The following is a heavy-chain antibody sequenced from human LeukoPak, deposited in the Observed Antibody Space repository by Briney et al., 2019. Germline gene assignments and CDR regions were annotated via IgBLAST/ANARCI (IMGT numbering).Heavy chain of an antibody. Sequence: SETLSLTCTVSGGSISSYYWSWIRQPAGKGLEWIGRIYTSGSTNYNPSLKSRVTMSVDTSKNQFSLKLSSVTAADTAVYYCARDGARIAAAGTVGGSRYMDVWGKGTTVTVSS. CDR2: IYTSGST. CDR3: ARDGARIAAAGTVGGSRYMDV. D-gene: IGHD6-13*01. V-gene: IGHV4-4*07. CDR1: GGSISSYY. J-gene: IGHJ6*03.